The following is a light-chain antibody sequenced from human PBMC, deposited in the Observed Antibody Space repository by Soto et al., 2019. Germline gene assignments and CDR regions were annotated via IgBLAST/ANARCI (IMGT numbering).Light chain of an antibody. Sequence: EIVLTQSPATLSLSPGERATLSCRASQSVSSYLAWYQQKPGQAPRLLIYDASNRATGIPARFSGSGSGTDFTLTISSLEPEDFAVYSCQQRSNWPYTFGQGTQLEIK. CDR1: QSVSSY. J-gene: IGKJ2*01. CDR2: DAS. CDR3: QQRSNWPYT. V-gene: IGKV3-11*01.